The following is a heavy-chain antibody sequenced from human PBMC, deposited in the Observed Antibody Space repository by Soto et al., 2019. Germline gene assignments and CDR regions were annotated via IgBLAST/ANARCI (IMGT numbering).Heavy chain of an antibody. Sequence: GGSLRLSCAASGFTFSSYAMSWVRQAPGKGLEWVSAISGSGGSKYYADSVKGRFTISRDNSKNTLYLQMNSMRAEDTVVYYCAKLVSDESGLMVYAKEWGQGTLVTVSS. D-gene: IGHD2-8*01. CDR2: ISGSGGSK. CDR1: GFTFSSYA. CDR3: AKLVSDESGLMVYAKE. J-gene: IGHJ4*02. V-gene: IGHV3-23*01.